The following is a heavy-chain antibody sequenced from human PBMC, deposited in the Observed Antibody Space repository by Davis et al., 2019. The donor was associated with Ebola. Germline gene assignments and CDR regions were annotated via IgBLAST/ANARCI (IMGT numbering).Heavy chain of an antibody. D-gene: IGHD2-15*01. Sequence: GESLKISCAASGFTFSSYAMSWVRQAPGKGLEWVGRIKSKADGGTTDYTAPVKGRFTISRDDSKNTLYLQMNSLKTEDTAVYYCTTEGENSGGIDYWGQGTLVTVSS. V-gene: IGHV3-15*01. CDR2: IKSKADGGTT. CDR3: TTEGENSGGIDY. CDR1: GFTFSSYA. J-gene: IGHJ4*02.